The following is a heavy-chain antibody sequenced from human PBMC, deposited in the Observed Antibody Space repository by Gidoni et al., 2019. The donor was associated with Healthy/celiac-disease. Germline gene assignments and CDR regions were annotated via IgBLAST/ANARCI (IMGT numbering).Heavy chain of an antibody. D-gene: IGHD2-15*01. Sequence: QLQLPESGPGLVKPSETLSLTCTVSGGSISSRSYYWGWIRQPPGKGLEWIGSIYYSGSTYYNPSLKSRVTISVDTSKNQFSLKLSSVTAADTAVYYCARHQGYCSGGSCYPDYWGQGTLVTVSS. CDR3: ARHQGYCSGGSCYPDY. J-gene: IGHJ4*02. CDR1: GGSISSRSYY. CDR2: IYYSGST. V-gene: IGHV4-39*01.